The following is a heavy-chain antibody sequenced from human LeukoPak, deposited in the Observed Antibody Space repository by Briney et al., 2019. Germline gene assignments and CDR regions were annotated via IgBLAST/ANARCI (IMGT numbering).Heavy chain of an antibody. CDR3: ARGITMVRGPGTYFYYYFIDV. CDR2: ISVYNGNT. V-gene: IGHV1-18*01. Sequence: ASVTVSCKASGYTFTSYGISWVRQAPGQGLEWIGWISVYNGNTNYAQKFQGRVTMTTDTSTSTAYMELRSLRSDDTAVYYCARGITMVRGPGTYFYYYFIDVWGKGTTVTVSS. J-gene: IGHJ6*03. D-gene: IGHD3-10*01. CDR1: GYTFTSYG.